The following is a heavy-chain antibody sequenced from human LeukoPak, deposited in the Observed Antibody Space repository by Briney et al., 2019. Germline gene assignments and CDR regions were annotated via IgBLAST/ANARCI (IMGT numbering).Heavy chain of an antibody. CDR1: GFPLRTYA. CDR3: VRVNYGSNSGYHFDY. J-gene: IGHJ4*02. Sequence: PGGSLRLSCAASGFPLRTYAMSWVRQAPGKGLEWVADISDGGEGTHYADSVKGRFTISRDNSKDTVFLQLSSLRFQDTAIYYCVRVNYGSNSGYHFDYWGQGTLVTVSS. CDR2: ISDGGEGT. D-gene: IGHD4-23*01. V-gene: IGHV3-23*01.